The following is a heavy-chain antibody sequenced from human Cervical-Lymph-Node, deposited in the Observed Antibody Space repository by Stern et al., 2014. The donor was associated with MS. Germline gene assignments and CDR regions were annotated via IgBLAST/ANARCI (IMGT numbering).Heavy chain of an antibody. V-gene: IGHV1-24*01. CDR2: SAPENGES. Sequence: QVQLMQSGAEVKKPGASVRVSCKVSGHTLSELSIHWVRQAHGKGLEWMGNSAPENGESTYAQKFQGRVTMTEDTSTDTAYMDLSTLRSDDTAVYFCAAENYYESSDYFGQWGQGTLVTVSS. D-gene: IGHD3-22*01. J-gene: IGHJ4*02. CDR3: AAENYYESSDYFGQ. CDR1: GHTLSELS.